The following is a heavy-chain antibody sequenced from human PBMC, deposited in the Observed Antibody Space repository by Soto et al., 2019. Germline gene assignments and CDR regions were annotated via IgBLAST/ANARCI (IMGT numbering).Heavy chain of an antibody. CDR1: GFTFSSYW. D-gene: IGHD4-17*01. V-gene: IGHV3-74*01. CDR3: ARDPDDYGDYPYFDY. CDR2: INSDGSST. J-gene: IGHJ4*02. Sequence: GGSLRLSCAASGFTFSSYWMHWVRQAPGKGLVWVSRINSDGSSTNYADSVKGRFTISRDNAKNTLYLQMNSLRAEDTAVYYCARDPDDYGDYPYFDYWGQGTRVTVSS.